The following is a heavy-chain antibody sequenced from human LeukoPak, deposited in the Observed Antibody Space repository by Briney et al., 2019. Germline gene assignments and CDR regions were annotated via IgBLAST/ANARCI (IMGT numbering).Heavy chain of an antibody. CDR3: ARTLLHDYGDYYFDY. CDR2: IYYSGST. D-gene: IGHD4-17*01. Sequence: SETLSLTCTLSRGSISSYYWSWIRQPPGKGLEWIGYIYYSGSTNYNPSLKSRVTISVDTSKNQFSLKLSSVTAADTAVYYCARTLLHDYGDYYFDYWGQGTLVTVSS. V-gene: IGHV4-59*01. CDR1: RGSISSYY. J-gene: IGHJ4*02.